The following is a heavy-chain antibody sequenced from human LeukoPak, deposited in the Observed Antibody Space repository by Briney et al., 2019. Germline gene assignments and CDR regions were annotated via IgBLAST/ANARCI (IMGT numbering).Heavy chain of an antibody. J-gene: IGHJ4*02. CDR3: ARLGYCSSTSCYSRPFDY. V-gene: IGHV1-2*06. CDR2: INPNSGGT. D-gene: IGHD2-2*01. CDR1: GYTFTGYY. Sequence: GSVQVSCKASGYTFTGYYMHWVRQAPGQGLEWMGRINPNSGGTNYAQKFQGRVTMTRDTSISTAYMELGRLRSGDTAVYYCARLGYCSSTSCYSRPFDYWGQGTLVTVSS.